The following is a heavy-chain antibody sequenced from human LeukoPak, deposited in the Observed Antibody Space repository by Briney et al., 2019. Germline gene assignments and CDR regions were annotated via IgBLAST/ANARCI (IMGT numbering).Heavy chain of an antibody. CDR3: ARDQEAFDY. CDR2: IYPSDGST. CDR1: GYSFTSNY. V-gene: IGHV1-46*01. J-gene: IGHJ4*02. Sequence: ASVKVSCKASGYSFTSNYIHRVRQAPGQGLEWMGMIYPSDGSTSYAQKFQGRVTVTRDTSTSTVHMELSGLRSEDTAVYYCARDQEAFDYWGQGTLVTVSS.